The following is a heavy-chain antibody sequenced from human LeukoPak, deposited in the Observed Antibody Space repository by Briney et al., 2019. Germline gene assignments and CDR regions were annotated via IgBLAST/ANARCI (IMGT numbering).Heavy chain of an antibody. CDR3: ARVDLLRFLEWSPEDYFDY. Sequence: GSLRLSCVGSGFTFSGHDMNWVRQAPGKGLEWIGSIYYSGSTYYNPSLKSRVTISVDTSKNQSSLKLSSVTAADTAVYYCARVDLLRFLEWSPEDYFDYWGQGTLVTVSS. D-gene: IGHD3-3*01. J-gene: IGHJ4*02. CDR1: GFTFSGHD. V-gene: IGHV4-38-2*01. CDR2: IYYSGST.